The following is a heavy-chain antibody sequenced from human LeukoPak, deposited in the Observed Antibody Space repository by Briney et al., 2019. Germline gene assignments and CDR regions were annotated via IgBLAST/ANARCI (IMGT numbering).Heavy chain of an antibody. CDR3: ARHRYDSSGYYSFDY. Sequence: PSETLSLTCTVSGVSFNAYYWSWIRQSPGKGLEWIGEVSPGGYIKYNPSLKSRVTISVDTSESQLSLRLSSVTAADTAVYYCARHRYDSSGYYSFDYWGQGTLVTVSS. CDR2: VSPGGYI. J-gene: IGHJ4*02. V-gene: IGHV4-34*01. CDR1: GVSFNAYY. D-gene: IGHD3-22*01.